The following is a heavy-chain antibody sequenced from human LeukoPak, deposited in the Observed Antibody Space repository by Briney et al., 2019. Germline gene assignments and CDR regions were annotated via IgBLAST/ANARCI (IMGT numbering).Heavy chain of an antibody. J-gene: IGHJ4*02. V-gene: IGHV3-23*01. CDR1: GFTFSSYA. CDR2: ISGSGGST. Sequence: GGSLRLSCAASGFTFSSYAMSWVHQAPGKGLEWVSAISGSGGSTYYADSVKGRFTISRDNSKNTLYLQMNSLRAEDTAVYYCAKDQMYYDFWSGLDYWGQGTLVTVSS. D-gene: IGHD3-3*01. CDR3: AKDQMYYDFWSGLDY.